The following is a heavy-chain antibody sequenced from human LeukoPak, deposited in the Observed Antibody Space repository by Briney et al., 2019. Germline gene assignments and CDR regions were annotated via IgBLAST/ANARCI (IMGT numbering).Heavy chain of an antibody. CDR3: AKDKSSSWYPAQGIFDY. CDR2: ISWNSGSI. Sequence: PGGSLRLSCAASGFTFDDYAMHWVRQAPGKGLEWVSGISWNSGSIGYADSVKGRFTISRDNAKNSLYLQMNSLRAEDTALYYCAKDKSSSWYPAQGIFDYWGQGTLVTVSS. V-gene: IGHV3-9*01. CDR1: GFTFDDYA. J-gene: IGHJ4*02. D-gene: IGHD6-13*01.